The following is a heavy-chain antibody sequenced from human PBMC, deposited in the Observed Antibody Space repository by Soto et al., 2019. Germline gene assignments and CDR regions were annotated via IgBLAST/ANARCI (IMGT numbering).Heavy chain of an antibody. CDR2: IYYSGST. Sequence: PSETLSLTCTVSGGSISSYYWSWIRQPPGKGLEWIGYIYYSGSTNYNPSLKSRVTISVDTSKNQFSLKLSSVTAADTAVYYCARARWELRFRWFDPWGQGTLVTVSS. V-gene: IGHV4-59*01. CDR3: ARARWELRFRWFDP. D-gene: IGHD1-26*01. CDR1: GGSISSYY. J-gene: IGHJ5*02.